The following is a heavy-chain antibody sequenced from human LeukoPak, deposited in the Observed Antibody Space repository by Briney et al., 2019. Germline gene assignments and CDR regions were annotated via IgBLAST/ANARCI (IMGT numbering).Heavy chain of an antibody. CDR3: ARDPDYDSSGYYFDY. D-gene: IGHD3-22*01. CDR2: IYTSGST. J-gene: IGHJ4*02. V-gene: IGHV4-4*07. Sequence: SETLSLTCTVSGGSISSYYWSWIRQPAGKGLEWIGRIYTSGSTNYNPSLKSRVTMSVGTSKNQFSLKLSSVTAADTAVYYCARDPDYDSSGYYFDYWGQGTLVTVSS. CDR1: GGSISSYY.